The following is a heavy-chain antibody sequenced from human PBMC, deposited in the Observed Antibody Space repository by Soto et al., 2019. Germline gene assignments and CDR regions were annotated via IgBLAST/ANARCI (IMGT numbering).Heavy chain of an antibody. Sequence: QVQLVQSGAEVKKPGASVKVSCEASVDTFTRYGINWVRQAPGQGLEWMGWISSSNGNVEYAQNVQGRVIMTTDTSTGTAYMELRSRRSYDTAVYYCARGGPTSVDHYYGMDGWGQGTTVTVSS. V-gene: IGHV1-18*01. D-gene: IGHD3-10*01. CDR3: ARGGPTSVDHYYGMDG. CDR1: VDTFTRYG. J-gene: IGHJ6*02. CDR2: ISSSNGNV.